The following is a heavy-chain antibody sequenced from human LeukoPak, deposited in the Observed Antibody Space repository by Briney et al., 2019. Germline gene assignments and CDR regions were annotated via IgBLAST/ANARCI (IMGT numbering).Heavy chain of an antibody. V-gene: IGHV6-1*01. Sequence: SQTLSLTFAFSGDSVSINSAAWNWIRQSPSRGLEWLGRTYYRSKWYNDSAVSVKSPITINPDTSKNQFSLQLNSVTPEDTAVYYRARVERVAASNYYYYYYMDVWGKGTTVTVSS. J-gene: IGHJ6*03. D-gene: IGHD2-15*01. CDR2: TYYRSKWYN. CDR1: GDSVSINSAA. CDR3: ARVERVAASNYYYYYYMDV.